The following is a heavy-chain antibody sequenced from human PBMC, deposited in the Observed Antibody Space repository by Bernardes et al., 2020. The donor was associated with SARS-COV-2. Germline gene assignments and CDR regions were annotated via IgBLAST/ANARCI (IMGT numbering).Heavy chain of an antibody. J-gene: IGHJ5*02. V-gene: IGHV3-7*01. CDR2: IKEDGSEK. D-gene: IGHD5-18*01. CDR1: GFTFSSYW. Sequence: GSLRLSCAASGFTFSSYWMSWVRQAPGKGLGWVANIKEDGSEKNYVDYVKGLFSISRDNAKKSRYLQMNSLRAEDTAVYYCAKGGYRYGSWCQGTLVTVSS. CDR3: AKGGYRYGS.